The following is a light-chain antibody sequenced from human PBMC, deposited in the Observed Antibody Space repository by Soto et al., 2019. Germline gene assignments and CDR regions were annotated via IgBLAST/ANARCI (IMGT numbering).Light chain of an antibody. V-gene: IGKV3-20*01. J-gene: IGKJ1*01. CDR2: GAS. Sequence: EIVLTQSPGTLSLSPGERATLSCRASQSVSSNNLVWYQQKPGQAPRLLIYGASYRAAGNPDRFSGSGSGTAFTLTISRLEPEDFALYYCQQYGSAPWTFGQGTKVDIK. CDR1: QSVSSNN. CDR3: QQYGSAPWT.